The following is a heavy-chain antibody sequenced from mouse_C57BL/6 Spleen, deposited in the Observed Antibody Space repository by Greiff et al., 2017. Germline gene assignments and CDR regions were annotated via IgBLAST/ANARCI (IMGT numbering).Heavy chain of an antibody. CDR2: FHPYNDDT. V-gene: IGHV1-47*01. Sequence: VKLMESGAELVKPGASVKMSCKASGYTFTTYPIEWMKQNHGKSLEWIGNFHPYNDDTKYNEKFKGKATLTVEKSSSTVYLELSRLTSDDSAVYYCARGDDYDGGYFDYWGQGTTLTVSS. CDR3: ARGDDYDGGYFDY. J-gene: IGHJ2*01. CDR1: GYTFTTYP. D-gene: IGHD2-4*01.